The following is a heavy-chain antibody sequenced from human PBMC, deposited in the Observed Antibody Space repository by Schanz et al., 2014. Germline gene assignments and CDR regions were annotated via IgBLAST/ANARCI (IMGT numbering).Heavy chain of an antibody. V-gene: IGHV3-11*06. D-gene: IGHD2-8*01. J-gene: IGHJ4*02. CDR3: AREYASTWFESNVMAGRIDN. CDR1: GLTFSDYY. Sequence: QVQLVESGGGLVKPGGSLRLSCAASGLTFSDYYMSWIRQAPGKGLEWVSYISSSSSYTNYADSVKGRFTISRDAAKDSLFLQMTSLRADDTAVYFCAREYASTWFESNVMAGRIDNWGQGTLVAVSS. CDR2: ISSSSSYT.